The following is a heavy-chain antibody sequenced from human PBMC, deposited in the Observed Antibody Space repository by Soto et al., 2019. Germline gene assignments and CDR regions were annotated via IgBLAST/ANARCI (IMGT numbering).Heavy chain of an antibody. CDR1: AGSISTFNYY. J-gene: IGHJ3*01. V-gene: IGHV4-31*03. CDR2: ISYSGST. CDR3: ARSAQWDGFDP. Sequence: QAQLQESGPGLVRPSQTLSLTCTVSAGSISTFNYYWSWIRQHPEKGLEWIGYISYSGSTFYHSSLKSRVTISLDTSKKQFSLTLTSVTAADTAVYYCARSAQWDGFDPWGQGTMVTVSS. D-gene: IGHD2-8*01.